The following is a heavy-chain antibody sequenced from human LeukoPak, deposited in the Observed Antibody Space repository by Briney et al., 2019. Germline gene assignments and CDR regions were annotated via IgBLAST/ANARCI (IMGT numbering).Heavy chain of an antibody. D-gene: IGHD6-19*01. J-gene: IGHJ4*02. CDR3: ARGATGWAVGY. V-gene: IGHV4-4*02. CDR2: IYHSGNT. CDR1: GDSISSSYW. Sequence: PSETLSLTCAVSGDSISSSYWWNWVRQPPGKGLEWIGEIYHSGNTNYNPSLKCRVTISVDKSKNQFSLKLTSVTAADTAVYFCARGATGWAVGYWGQGTLVTVSS.